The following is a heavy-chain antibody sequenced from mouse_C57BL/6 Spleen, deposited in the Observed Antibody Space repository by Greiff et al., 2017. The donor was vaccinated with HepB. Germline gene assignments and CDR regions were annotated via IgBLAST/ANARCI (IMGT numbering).Heavy chain of an antibody. CDR2: IDPETGGT. CDR1: GYTFTDYE. J-gene: IGHJ3*01. Sequence: QVHVKQSGAELVRPGASVTLSCKASGYTFTDYEMHWVKQTPVHGLEWIGAIDPETGGTAYNQKFKGKAILTADKSSSTAYMELRSLTSEDSAVYYCTRYGERPFAYWGQGTLVTVSA. V-gene: IGHV1-15*01. D-gene: IGHD1-1*01. CDR3: TRYGERPFAY.